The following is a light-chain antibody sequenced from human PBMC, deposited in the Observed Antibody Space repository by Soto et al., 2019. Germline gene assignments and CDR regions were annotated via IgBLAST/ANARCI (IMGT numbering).Light chain of an antibody. CDR1: QSVSTY. CDR2: DAS. Sequence: EIVLTQSPATLSLSPGDRATLSCRASQSVSTYVAWYRQRPGQAPRLLMFDASRRASGIPARLSGSGSGTDFTLTISSLEPEDYATYYCQQRSDWPWTFGQGTKV. J-gene: IGKJ1*01. V-gene: IGKV3-11*01. CDR3: QQRSDWPWT.